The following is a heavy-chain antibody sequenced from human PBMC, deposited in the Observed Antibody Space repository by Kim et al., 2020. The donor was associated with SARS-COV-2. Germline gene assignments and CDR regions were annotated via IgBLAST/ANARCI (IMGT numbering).Heavy chain of an antibody. CDR1: GFTLSSYS. Sequence: GGSLRLSCAASGFTLSSYSMNWVRQAPGKGLEWVSSISSSSSYIYYADSVKGRFTISRDNAKNSLYLQMNSLRAEDTAVYYCARVGVWGSYRPPYFDCWGQRTLVTVSS. D-gene: IGHD3-16*02. V-gene: IGHV3-21*01. J-gene: IGHJ4*02. CDR3: ARVGVWGSYRPPYFDC. CDR2: ISSSSSYI.